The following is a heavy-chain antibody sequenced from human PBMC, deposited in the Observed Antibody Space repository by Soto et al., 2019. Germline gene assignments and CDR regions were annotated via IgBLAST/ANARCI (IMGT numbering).Heavy chain of an antibody. V-gene: IGHV4-39*01. CDR1: GGSISSSTYY. J-gene: IGHJ3*01. D-gene: IGHD3-16*01. CDR2: FFIGGNT. Sequence: SETLSLTCTVSGGSISSSTYYWGWMRQPPGKGLEWIASFFIGGNTYYNPSLKSRVTISVDTSKNQFSLKLSSVTAADTAVYYCARRWGIAFDFWGQGTMVTVSS. CDR3: ARRWGIAFDF.